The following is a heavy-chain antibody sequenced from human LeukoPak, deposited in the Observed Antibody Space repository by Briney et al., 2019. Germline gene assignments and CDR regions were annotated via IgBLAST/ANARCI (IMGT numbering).Heavy chain of an antibody. Sequence: ASVKISCKASGGTFTSYALSWVRHAPGQGLECMGGIIPLFGTAHYAQKRQGRVTITADESTSTAYMELSSLRSEDTAVYYCARDSLGEMYGGRPIEGYYFDYWGQGTLVTVSS. J-gene: IGHJ4*02. CDR1: GGTFTSYA. CDR2: IIPLFGTA. CDR3: ARDSLGEMYGGRPIEGYYFDY. D-gene: IGHD3-16*01. V-gene: IGHV1-69*13.